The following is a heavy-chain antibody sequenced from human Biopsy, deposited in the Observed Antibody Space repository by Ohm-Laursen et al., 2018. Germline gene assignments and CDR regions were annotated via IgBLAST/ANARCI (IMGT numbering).Heavy chain of an antibody. CDR1: GGYISHYY. V-gene: IGHV4-4*07. Sequence: TLTLTYTVSGGYISHYYWTWIRQPAGQGLEWIGRIYITGETDNNPSLKSRVTMSVDSSKKQFSLKLKSVTAADTAIYYCARAPPLIRGVVESWFDPWGQGILVTVSS. D-gene: IGHD3-10*01. CDR3: ARAPPLIRGVVESWFDP. J-gene: IGHJ5*02. CDR2: IYITGET.